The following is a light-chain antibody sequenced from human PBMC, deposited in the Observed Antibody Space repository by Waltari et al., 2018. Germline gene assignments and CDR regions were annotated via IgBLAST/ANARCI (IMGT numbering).Light chain of an antibody. CDR2: DDR. Sequence: SYILTQTSSVSVAPGETARIPCGGDNVGGKVVHWYLQKPGKAPLLVIYDDRDRPSWIPGRFSASSAGNTATLTISRVEAGDEADYYCQVWDDSSDRPVFGGGTQLTVL. CDR3: QVWDDSSDRPV. J-gene: IGLJ3*02. CDR1: NVGGKV. V-gene: IGLV3-21*04.